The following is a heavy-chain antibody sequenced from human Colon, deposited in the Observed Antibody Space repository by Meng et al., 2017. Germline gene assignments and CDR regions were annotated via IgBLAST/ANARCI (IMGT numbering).Heavy chain of an antibody. D-gene: IGHD6-19*01. V-gene: IGHV3-7*04. CDR2: IEPNGREQ. CDR1: EFNFRSYW. Sequence: GESLKISCAAAEFNFRSYWMGWVRQVSGKGLEWVANIEPNGREQYYLDSVKGRFTISRDNAKSSLYLQMNGLRVEDTAVYYCTKDGSGWSAYWGQGALVTVSS. J-gene: IGHJ4*02. CDR3: TKDGSGWSAY.